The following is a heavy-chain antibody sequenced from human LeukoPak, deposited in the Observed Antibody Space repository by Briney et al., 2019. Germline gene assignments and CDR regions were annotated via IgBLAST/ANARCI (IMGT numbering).Heavy chain of an antibody. CDR2: ISSSSSYI. V-gene: IGHV3-21*01. CDR1: GFTFSSYS. Sequence: GGSLRLSCAASGFTFSSYSMNWVRQAPGKGLEWVSSISSSSSYIYYADSVKGRFTISRDNAKNSLYLQMNSLRAEVTAVYYCARGIAAAEGVDYWGQGTLVTVSS. J-gene: IGHJ4*02. D-gene: IGHD6-13*01. CDR3: ARGIAAAEGVDY.